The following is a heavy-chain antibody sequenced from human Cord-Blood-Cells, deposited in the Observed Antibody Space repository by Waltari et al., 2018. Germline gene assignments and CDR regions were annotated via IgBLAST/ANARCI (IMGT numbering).Heavy chain of an antibody. CDR3: AYSSSSDYYYYYMDV. CDR2: IYYSGST. J-gene: IGHJ6*03. D-gene: IGHD6-6*01. CDR1: GGSISSGGYY. V-gene: IGHV4-31*03. Sequence: QVQLQESGPGLVKPSQTLSLTCTVSGGSISSGGYYWSWIRQHPGKGLEWIGYIYYSGSTYYNPSLKSRVTISVDTSKNQFSLKLSSVTAADTAVYYCAYSSSSDYYYYYMDVWGKGTTVTVSS.